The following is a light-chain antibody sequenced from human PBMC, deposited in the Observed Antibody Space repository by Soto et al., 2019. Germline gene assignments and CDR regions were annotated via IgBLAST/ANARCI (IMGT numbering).Light chain of an antibody. CDR2: GAS. Sequence: EIVLTQSPGTLSLSPGDRATLSCGASQSVTSNYLACYQQKPGQAPRLLIFGASIRVTGIPDRFIGSGSGTDFTLTISRLEPEDFAVYYCQHYVTSLTTFGQGTKVDIK. V-gene: IGKV3-20*01. CDR1: QSVTSNY. CDR3: QHYVTSLTT. J-gene: IGKJ1*01.